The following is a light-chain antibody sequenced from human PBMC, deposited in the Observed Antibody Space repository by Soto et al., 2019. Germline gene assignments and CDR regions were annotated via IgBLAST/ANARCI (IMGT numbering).Light chain of an antibody. CDR3: QTWAQGV. CDR1: SGHSSYA. CDR2: LNSDGSH. Sequence: QTVVTQSPSASASLGASVKLTCTLSSGHSSYAIAWHQQQPEKGPRYLMKLNSDGSHSKGDGIPDRFSGSSSGAERYLTISSLQSEDEADYYCQTWAQGVFGGGTKLTVL. V-gene: IGLV4-69*01. J-gene: IGLJ2*01.